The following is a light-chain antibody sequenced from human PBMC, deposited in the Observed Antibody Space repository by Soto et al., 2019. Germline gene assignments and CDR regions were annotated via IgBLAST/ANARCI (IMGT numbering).Light chain of an antibody. CDR3: DKYNSDPRT. J-gene: IGKJ1*01. Sequence: DIQMTQPPSSLSSSVGDRVTITCRASQGISNYLAWYHQKPGKVPKILIYAASTLQSGDPSRFSGSGSGTDCTHAISTLQPYEVATYYYDKYNSDPRTCGKGTWVEIK. CDR2: AAS. CDR1: QGISNY. V-gene: IGKV1-27*01.